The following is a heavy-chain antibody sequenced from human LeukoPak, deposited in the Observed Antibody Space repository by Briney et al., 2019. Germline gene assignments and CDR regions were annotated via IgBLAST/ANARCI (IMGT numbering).Heavy chain of an antibody. CDR3: GSSGFLYYFDY. J-gene: IGHJ4*02. CDR1: GGSISSYY. V-gene: IGHV4-59*01. D-gene: IGHD6-19*01. Sequence: SETLSLTCTASGGSISSYYWSWIRQPPGKGLEWIGYIYYSGSTNYNPSLKSRVTISVDTSKNQFSLKLSSVTAADTAVYYCGSSGFLYYFDYWGQGTLVTVSS. CDR2: IYYSGST.